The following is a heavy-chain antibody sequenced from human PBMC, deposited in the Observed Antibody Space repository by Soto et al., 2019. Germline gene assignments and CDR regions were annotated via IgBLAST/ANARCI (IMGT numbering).Heavy chain of an antibody. V-gene: IGHV3-23*01. D-gene: IGHD1-26*01. CDR2: ISGSGGST. CDR3: ANGQGALLAERYGFDP. CDR1: GFTFSSYA. J-gene: IGHJ5*02. Sequence: EVQLLESGGGLVQPGGSLRLSCAASGFTFSSYAMSWVRQAPGKGLEWVSVISGSGGSTYYADSVKGRFTISRDNSKHTLYLQMNSLSAEDTALSSSANGQGALLAERYGFDPWGQGTLVTVSS.